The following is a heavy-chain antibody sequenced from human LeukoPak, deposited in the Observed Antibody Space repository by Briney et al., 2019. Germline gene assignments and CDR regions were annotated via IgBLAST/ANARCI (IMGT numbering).Heavy chain of an antibody. V-gene: IGHV1-2*06. CDR1: GYTFTAHY. CDR2: INPNDGYT. J-gene: IGHJ4*02. D-gene: IGHD1-14*01. Sequence: ASVKVSCKASGYTFTAHYIHWVRQTPGQGLELMGLINPNDGYTNYAQKFQGRVTMTRDTSISTAYMELNSLTSDDTALYYCARGTMFAFDYWGQGTLATVSS. CDR3: ARGTMFAFDY.